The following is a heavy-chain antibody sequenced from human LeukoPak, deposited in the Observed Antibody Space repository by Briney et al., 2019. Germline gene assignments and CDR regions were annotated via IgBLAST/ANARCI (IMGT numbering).Heavy chain of an antibody. CDR1: GFTFSSYA. J-gene: IGHJ6*02. CDR3: ARVPYSSGWYEGMDV. V-gene: IGHV3-30-3*01. CDR2: ISYDGSNK. D-gene: IGHD6-19*01. Sequence: EGSLRLSCAASGFTFSSYAMHWVRQAPGKGLEWVAVISYDGSNKYYADSVKGRFTISRDNSKNTLYLQMNSLRAEDTAVYYCARVPYSSGWYEGMDVWGQGTTVTVSS.